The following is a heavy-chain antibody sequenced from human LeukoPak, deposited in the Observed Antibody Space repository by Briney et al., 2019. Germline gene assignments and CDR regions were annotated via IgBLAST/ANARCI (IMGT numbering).Heavy chain of an antibody. CDR3: ARDLAGYGEWRAFDI. CDR1: GGSISSYY. CDR2: IYYSGST. J-gene: IGHJ3*02. Sequence: PSETLSLTCTVSGGSISSYYWSWIRQPPGKGLEWIGYIYYSGSTNYNPSLKSRVTISVDTSKNQFSLKLSSVTAADTAVYYCARDLAGYGEWRAFDIWGQGTMVTVSS. V-gene: IGHV4-59*01. D-gene: IGHD5-12*01.